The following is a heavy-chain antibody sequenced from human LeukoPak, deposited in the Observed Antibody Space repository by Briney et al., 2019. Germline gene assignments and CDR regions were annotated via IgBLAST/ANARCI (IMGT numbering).Heavy chain of an antibody. CDR1: GGSFSGYY. V-gene: IGHV4-34*01. J-gene: IGHJ6*03. CDR3: ARAPQYDYVWGSYRSKRQGYYYYYYMDV. CDR2: INHSGST. Sequence: SETLSLTCAVYGGSFSGYYWSWIRQPPGKGLEWIGEINHSGSTNYNPSLKSRVTISVDTSKNQFSPKLSSVTAADTAVYYCARAPQYDYVWGSYRSKRQGYYYYYYMDVWGKGTTVTVSS. D-gene: IGHD3-16*02.